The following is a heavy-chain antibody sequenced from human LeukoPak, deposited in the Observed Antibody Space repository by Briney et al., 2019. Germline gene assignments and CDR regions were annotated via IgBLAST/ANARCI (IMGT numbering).Heavy chain of an antibody. V-gene: IGHV3-7*03. CDR1: GFTFSNYW. J-gene: IGHJ4*02. CDR2: IKQDGSEK. CDR3: AKAAYNYGPFDY. D-gene: IGHD5-18*01. Sequence: GGSLRLSCAASGFTFSNYWMSWVRQAPGKGLEWVANIKQDGSEKYYVDSVKGRFTISRDNAKNTLYLQMNSLRAEDTAVYYCAKAAYNYGPFDYWGQGTLVLVSS.